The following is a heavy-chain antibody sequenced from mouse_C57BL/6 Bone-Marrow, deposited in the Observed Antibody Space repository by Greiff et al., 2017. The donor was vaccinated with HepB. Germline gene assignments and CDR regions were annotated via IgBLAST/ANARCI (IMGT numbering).Heavy chain of an antibody. Sequence: VQLQQSGAELVRPGASVKLSCKASGYTFTDYYINWVKQRPGQGLEWIARIYPGSGNTYYNEKFKGKATLTAEKSSSTAYMQFSSLTSEDSAVYFCARPDYYGSSPLDYWGQGTTLTVSS. CDR1: GYTFTDYY. CDR2: IYPGSGNT. CDR3: ARPDYYGSSPLDY. J-gene: IGHJ2*01. D-gene: IGHD1-1*01. V-gene: IGHV1-76*01.